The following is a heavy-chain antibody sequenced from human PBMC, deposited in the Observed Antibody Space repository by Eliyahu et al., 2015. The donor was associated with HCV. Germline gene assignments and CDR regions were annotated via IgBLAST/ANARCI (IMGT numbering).Heavy chain of an antibody. J-gene: IGHJ6*02. Sequence: EVQLLESGGGLVQPGGSLRLSCAASGFTFSSYAMSWVRQAPGXGLEWVXAISGSGGSTYYADSVKGRFIISRDNSKNTLYLQMNSLRAEDTAVYYCAKKGIHGYYYYYGMDVWGQGTTVTVSS. CDR1: GFTFSSYA. D-gene: IGHD6-13*01. CDR3: AKKGIHGYYYYYGMDV. V-gene: IGHV3-23*01. CDR2: ISGSGGST.